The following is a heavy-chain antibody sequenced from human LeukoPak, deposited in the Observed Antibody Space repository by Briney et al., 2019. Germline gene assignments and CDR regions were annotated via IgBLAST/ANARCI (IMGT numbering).Heavy chain of an antibody. CDR1: AFTCSSYA. J-gene: IGHJ4*02. D-gene: IGHD5-18*01. Sequence: PGGSLRLSSAASAFTCSSYAMSWVRQAPGKGLEWVSAISGSGGSTYYADSVKGRFTISTDNSKNTLYLQMNSLRAEDTAVYYCAKVGGYSYGPNDYWGQGTLVTVSS. V-gene: IGHV3-23*01. CDR3: AKVGGYSYGPNDY. CDR2: ISGSGGST.